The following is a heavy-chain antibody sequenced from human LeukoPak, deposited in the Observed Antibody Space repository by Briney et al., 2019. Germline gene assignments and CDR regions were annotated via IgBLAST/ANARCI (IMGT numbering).Heavy chain of an antibody. J-gene: IGHJ4*02. V-gene: IGHV4-59*01. CDR2: IYYSGST. Sequence: SETLSLTCPVSGGSLSSYYWSWVRQPPGKGLEWIGYIYYSGSTNYNPSPKSRVTILVDTSKNHISLKLSSVTAADTAVYYCATGGAKSAAMTYWGQGTLVTVSS. CDR1: GGSLSSYY. D-gene: IGHD2-2*01. CDR3: ATGGAKSAAMTY.